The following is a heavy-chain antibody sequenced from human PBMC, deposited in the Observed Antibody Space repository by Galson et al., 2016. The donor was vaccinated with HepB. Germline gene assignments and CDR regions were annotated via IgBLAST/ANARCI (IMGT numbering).Heavy chain of an antibody. J-gene: IGHJ4*02. CDR3: ARDYSSSSRYNYFDY. CDR1: EFTVSSNY. CDR2: IYSGGST. V-gene: IGHV3-53*01. Sequence: SLRLSCAASEFTVSSNYMSWVRQAPGKGLEWVSVIYSGGSTYYADSVKGRFTISRDNSKNTLYLQMNSLRAEDTAVYYCARDYSSSSRYNYFDYWGQGTLVTVSS. D-gene: IGHD6-6*01.